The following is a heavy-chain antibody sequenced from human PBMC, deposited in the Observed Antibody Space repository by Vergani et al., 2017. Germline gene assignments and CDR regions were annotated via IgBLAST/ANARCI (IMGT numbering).Heavy chain of an antibody. CDR2: IYYSGST. CDR3: ARSPPIPMFGVVIPLLYYFDY. D-gene: IGHD3-3*01. Sequence: QVQLQESGPGLVKPSETLSLTCTVSGGSISSYYWSWIRQPPGKGLEWIGYIYYSGSTNYNPSLKSRVTISVDTSKNQFSLKLSSVTAADTAVYYCARSPPIPMFGVVIPLLYYFDYWGQGTLVTVSS. J-gene: IGHJ4*02. V-gene: IGHV4-59*01. CDR1: GGSISSYY.